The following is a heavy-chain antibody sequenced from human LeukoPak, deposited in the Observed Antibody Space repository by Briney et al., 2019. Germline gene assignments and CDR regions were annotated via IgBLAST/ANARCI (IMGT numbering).Heavy chain of an antibody. CDR2: IRYDGSNK. CDR3: AKAGDSSGYYGFDY. Sequence: GGSLRLSCAASGITFSSYGMHWVRQAPGKGLEWVSFIRYDGSNKYYAESVRGRFTISRDNSKNTLYLQMNSLRAEDMALYYCAKAGDSSGYYGFDYWGQGTLVTVSS. D-gene: IGHD3-22*01. CDR1: GITFSSYG. V-gene: IGHV3-30*02. J-gene: IGHJ4*02.